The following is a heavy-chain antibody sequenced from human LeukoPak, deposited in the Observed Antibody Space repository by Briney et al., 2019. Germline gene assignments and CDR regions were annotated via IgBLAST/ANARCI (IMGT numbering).Heavy chain of an antibody. CDR3: VKLMAAVDH. CDR1: GFTFSCYA. J-gene: IGHJ4*02. D-gene: IGHD5-24*01. CDR2: NSGSGDST. Sequence: PGGSLRLSCAAPGFTFSCYAMTRGRQAPGKGLERVSANSGSGDSTYCADCVNSTITISRDNSKHTLYLQNTSLRAKDTGAYYRVKLMAAVDHWGQGTLVTVSS. V-gene: IGHV3-23*01.